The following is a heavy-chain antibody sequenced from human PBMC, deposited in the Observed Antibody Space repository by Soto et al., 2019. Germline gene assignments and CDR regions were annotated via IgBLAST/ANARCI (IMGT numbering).Heavy chain of an antibody. CDR2: IIPIFGTT. CDR1: GGTFSNYP. D-gene: IGHD2-21*02. CDR3: ARGLYCGGGCYSHFDY. V-gene: IGHV1-69*01. Sequence: VQLVQSGAEVKKPGSSVKVSCKASGGTFSNYPFIWVRQAPGQGLDWMGGIIPIFGTTDYGQRFQGRVTITADESTNTAYMELISLRSDDKAVYYCARGLYCGGGCYSHFDYWGQGTLVTVSS. J-gene: IGHJ4*02.